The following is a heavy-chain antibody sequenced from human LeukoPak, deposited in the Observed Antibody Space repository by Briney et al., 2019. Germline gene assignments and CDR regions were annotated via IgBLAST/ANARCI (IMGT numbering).Heavy chain of an antibody. Sequence: SETLSLTCAVSGYSISSGYYWGWIRQPPGKGLEWIGRIYSSGSTDYNPSLKSRVTMSVDTSKNQFSLKLTSVTAADTAVYYCARYSSSSKFDYWGQGTLVTVSS. CDR1: GYSISSGYY. CDR2: IYSSGST. V-gene: IGHV4-38-2*01. D-gene: IGHD6-6*01. J-gene: IGHJ4*02. CDR3: ARYSSSSKFDY.